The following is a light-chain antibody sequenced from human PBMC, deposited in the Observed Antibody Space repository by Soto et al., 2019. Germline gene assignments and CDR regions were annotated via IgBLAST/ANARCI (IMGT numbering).Light chain of an antibody. V-gene: IGKV1-6*01. Sequence: AIQITQSPSSLSASVGDRVTITCRASQGIRNDLGWYQQKPGKAPKLLIYAASSLHSGVPSRFSGSGSGTDFTLTISSLQPEDFATYYCLQDYNYPWTFGQGTQVDIK. CDR1: QGIRND. CDR2: AAS. J-gene: IGKJ1*01. CDR3: LQDYNYPWT.